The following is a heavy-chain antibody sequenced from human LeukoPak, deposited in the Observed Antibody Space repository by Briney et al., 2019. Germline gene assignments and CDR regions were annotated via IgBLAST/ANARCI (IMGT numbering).Heavy chain of an antibody. J-gene: IGHJ4*02. CDR3: ARAGPLRWDTLRFFDY. CDR2: INPNSGDT. CDR1: GYTFTGYY. V-gene: IGHV1-2*02. D-gene: IGHD4-23*01. Sequence: GASVKVSCKASGYTFTGYYMHWVRQAPGQGLEWMGWINPNSGDTNYAQKFQGRVTMTRDTSISTAYMELSRLRSDDTAVYYCARAGPLRWDTLRFFDYWGQGTLVTVSS.